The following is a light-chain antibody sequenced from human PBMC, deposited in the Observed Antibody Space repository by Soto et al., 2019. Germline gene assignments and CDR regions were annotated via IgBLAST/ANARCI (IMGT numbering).Light chain of an antibody. J-gene: IGLJ2*01. CDR3: AAWDDSLNGLV. CDR2: SNN. V-gene: IGLV1-44*01. Sequence: QPVLTQPPSASGTPGQRVTISCSGSSSNIGSNTVNWYQQLQGTAPKLLIYSNNQRPSGVPDRFSGSKSGTSASLAISGLQYEDEADYYCAAWDDSLNGLVFGGGTKLTVL. CDR1: SSNIGSNT.